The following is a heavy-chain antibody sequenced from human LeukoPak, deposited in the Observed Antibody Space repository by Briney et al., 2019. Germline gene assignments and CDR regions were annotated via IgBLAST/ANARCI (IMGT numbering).Heavy chain of an antibody. CDR3: AKEGVAVTTRGAYFDY. D-gene: IGHD4-17*01. CDR2: INGDGDRT. J-gene: IGHJ4*02. Sequence: GGSLRLSCEASGFTFSNVWMNWVRQAPGKGLEWVSSINGDGDRTQYADSVKGRFTISRDNSKNMLYLQMNSLRAEDTAVYYCAKEGVAVTTRGAYFDYWGQGTLVTVFS. V-gene: IGHV3-23*01. CDR1: GFTFSNVW.